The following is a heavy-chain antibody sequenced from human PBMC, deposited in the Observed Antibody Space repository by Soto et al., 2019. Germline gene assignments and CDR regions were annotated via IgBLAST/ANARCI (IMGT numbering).Heavy chain of an antibody. J-gene: IGHJ4*02. CDR3: ARAERFGELSFF. CDR2: ISGRGDTK. D-gene: IGHD3-10*01. CDR1: GFDFSSFA. V-gene: IGHV3-23*01. Sequence: GGSLRLSCAASGFDFSSFAMNWVRQAPGKGLDWVSGISGRGDTKTYADSVRGRFTISRDNARNTLYLQMNSLRAEDTAVYYCARAERFGELSFFWGQGTLVTVSS.